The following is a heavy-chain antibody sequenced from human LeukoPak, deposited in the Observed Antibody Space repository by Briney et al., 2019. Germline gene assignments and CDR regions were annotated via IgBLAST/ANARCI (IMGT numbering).Heavy chain of an antibody. V-gene: IGHV1-2*04. CDR3: ARDLASTSNWEFDY. CDR2: INPNSGDT. Sequence: AVVRVSCKASGYTFAGYFIHWVRQAPGQGLEWMGRINPNSGDTEYAPKFQGWVTMTRDTSISTAYVEVRRLISDDTAVYYCARDLASTSNWEFDYWGQGTLVIVSS. D-gene: IGHD1-26*01. J-gene: IGHJ4*02. CDR1: GYTFAGYF.